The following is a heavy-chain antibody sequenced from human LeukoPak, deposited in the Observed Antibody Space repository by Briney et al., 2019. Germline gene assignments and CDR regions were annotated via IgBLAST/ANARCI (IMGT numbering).Heavy chain of an antibody. V-gene: IGHV3-21*01. CDR3: AREFAGSASGAGY. J-gene: IGHJ4*02. CDR1: GFTSSSYS. Sequence: PGGSLRLSCAASGFTSSSYSMNWVRQAPGKGLEWVSSMSVSSGLIYYADSVKGRFTISRDNAKSSLYLQMNRLRVEDTAVYYCAREFAGSASGAGYWGQGTLVTVSS. D-gene: IGHD1-26*01. CDR2: MSVSSGLI.